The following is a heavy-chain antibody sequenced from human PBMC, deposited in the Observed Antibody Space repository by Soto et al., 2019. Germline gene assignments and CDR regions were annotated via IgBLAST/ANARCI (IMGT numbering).Heavy chain of an antibody. CDR2: IIPIFGTA. J-gene: IGHJ4*02. D-gene: IGHD3-22*01. Sequence: QVQLLQSGAEVKKPGSSVKVSCKASGGTFSSYAISWVRQAPGQGLEWMGGIIPIFGTANYAQKFQGRVTITAYEFPSAAYMELISLRSEDTAVYYCARGSDSSGYYFLWGQGTLVTVSS. CDR1: GGTFSSYA. CDR3: ARGSDSSGYYFL. V-gene: IGHV1-69*01.